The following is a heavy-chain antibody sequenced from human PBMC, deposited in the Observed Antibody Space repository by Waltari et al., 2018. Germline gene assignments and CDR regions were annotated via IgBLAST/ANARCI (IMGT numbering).Heavy chain of an antibody. V-gene: IGHV4-4*02. D-gene: IGHD2-21*01. J-gene: IGHJ6*02. CDR1: GVSISSENW. CDR3: ARIPFHYYALDV. Sequence: QVQLQESGPGLVKPSGTLSLTCAVPGVSISSENWWRWVRQPPGKGLEWIGEIFHSGGTNYNPSLKSRVTISVDKSKNQLSLKLSSVTAADTAAYYCARIPFHYYALDVWGQGTTVTVSS. CDR2: IFHSGGT.